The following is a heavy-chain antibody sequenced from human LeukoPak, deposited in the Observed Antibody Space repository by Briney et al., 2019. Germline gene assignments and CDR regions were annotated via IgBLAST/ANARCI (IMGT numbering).Heavy chain of an antibody. CDR3: ARDDFRRPFDY. Sequence: GGSLRLSCAASGFTFSSYWMHWVRQAPGKGLVWVSRINTDGSSTSYADSVKGRFTISRDNAKNTLYLHMNSLRAEDTAVYYCARDDFRRPFDYWGQGTLVTVSS. V-gene: IGHV3-74*01. J-gene: IGHJ4*02. D-gene: IGHD2-21*02. CDR1: GFTFSSYW. CDR2: INTDGSST.